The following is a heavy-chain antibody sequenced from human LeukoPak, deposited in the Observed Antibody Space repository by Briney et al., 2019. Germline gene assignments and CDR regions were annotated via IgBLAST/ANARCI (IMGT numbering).Heavy chain of an antibody. Sequence: GASVTVSCKASGYSFTAYYIHWVRQAPGQGLEWMGLINPNTGVTKFAQKFHGRVTMSRDTSISTAYMELSRLTSDDSAVYYCARGDYGRGDPWGQGSLVTVSA. CDR2: INPNTGVT. CDR1: GYSFTAYY. D-gene: IGHD4-17*01. V-gene: IGHV1-2*06. J-gene: IGHJ5*02. CDR3: ARGDYGRGDP.